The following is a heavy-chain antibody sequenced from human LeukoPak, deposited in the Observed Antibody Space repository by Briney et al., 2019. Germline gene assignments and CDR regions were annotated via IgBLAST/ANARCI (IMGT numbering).Heavy chain of an antibody. Sequence: GGSLRLSCAASGFSFTKYAMNWVRQAPGKGLEWVAVLIGSSGATDYADSVKGRFTISRDNSKNTLFLQVNSLRAEDTAIYYCAKGAYDFLEIAYFDYWGQGALVTVSS. D-gene: IGHD3-3*01. CDR2: LIGSSGAT. CDR3: AKGAYDFLEIAYFDY. V-gene: IGHV3-23*01. CDR1: GFSFTKYA. J-gene: IGHJ4*02.